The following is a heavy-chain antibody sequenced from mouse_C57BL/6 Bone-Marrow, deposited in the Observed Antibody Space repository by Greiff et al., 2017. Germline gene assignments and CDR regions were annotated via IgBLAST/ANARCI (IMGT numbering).Heavy chain of an antibody. V-gene: IGHV1-63*01. J-gene: IGHJ3*01. D-gene: IGHD4-1*01. CDR3: ARAGTGAWFAY. CDR1: GYTFTNYW. CDR2: IYPGGGYT. Sequence: QVQLKQSGAELVRPGTSVKMSCKASGYTFTNYWIGWAKQRPGHGLEWIGDIYPGGGYTNYNEKFKGKATLTADKSSSTAYMQFSSLTSEDSAIYYWARAGTGAWFAYWGQGTLVTVSA.